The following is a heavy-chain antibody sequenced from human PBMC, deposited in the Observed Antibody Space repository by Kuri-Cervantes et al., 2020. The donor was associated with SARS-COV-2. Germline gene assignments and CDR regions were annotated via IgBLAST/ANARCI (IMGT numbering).Heavy chain of an antibody. V-gene: IGHV5-51*01. Sequence: GGSLRLSCKGSGYSFTSYWIGCVRQMPGKGLEWMGIIYPGDSDTRYSPSFQGQVTISADKSISTAYLQWSSLKASDTAMYYCARQLDYYDSSGYYYYYYYGMDVWGQGTTVTVSS. CDR2: IYPGDSDT. CDR3: ARQLDYYDSSGYYYYYYYGMDV. J-gene: IGHJ6*02. D-gene: IGHD3-22*01. CDR1: GYSFTSYW.